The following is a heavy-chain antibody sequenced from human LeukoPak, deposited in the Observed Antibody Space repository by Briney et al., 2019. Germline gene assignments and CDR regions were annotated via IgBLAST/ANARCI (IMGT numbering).Heavy chain of an antibody. CDR3: ARDRSERYGFDI. CDR2: ISGSGGST. V-gene: IGHV3-23*01. Sequence: GGSLRLSCAASGFTFSSYAMSWVRQAPGKGLEWVSAISGSGGSTYYADSVKGRFTISRDNSKNTLYLQMNSLRAEDTAVYYCARDRSERYGFDIWGQGTMVTVSS. D-gene: IGHD1-1*01. J-gene: IGHJ3*02. CDR1: GFTFSSYA.